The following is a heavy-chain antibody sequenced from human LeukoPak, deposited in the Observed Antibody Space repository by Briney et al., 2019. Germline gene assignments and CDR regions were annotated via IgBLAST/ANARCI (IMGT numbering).Heavy chain of an antibody. V-gene: IGHV1-2*06. CDR3: ARGHDNWFDP. J-gene: IGHJ5*02. CDR2: INPNNGVT. CDR1: GYSFTGYY. Sequence: VASVKVSCKASGYSFTGYYLHWVRQAPGQGLEWMGRINPNNGVTTYAQKFQDRVTMTRDTSISTAYMELSRLTSDDSAVYYCARGHDNWFDPWGQGTLVIVSS.